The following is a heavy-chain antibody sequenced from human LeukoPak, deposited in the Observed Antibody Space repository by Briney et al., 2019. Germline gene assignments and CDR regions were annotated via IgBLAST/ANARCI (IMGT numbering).Heavy chain of an antibody. D-gene: IGHD4-17*01. J-gene: IGHJ4*02. CDR2: INSDGSST. CDR3: ARVKTTVTTLRY. CDR1: GFTFSSYW. Sequence: GGSLRLSCAASGFTFSSYWMHWVRQAPGKGLAWVSRINSDGSSTSYADSVKGRFTISRDNAKNTLYLQMNSLRAEDTAVYYCARVKTTVTTLRYWGQGTLVTVSS. V-gene: IGHV3-74*01.